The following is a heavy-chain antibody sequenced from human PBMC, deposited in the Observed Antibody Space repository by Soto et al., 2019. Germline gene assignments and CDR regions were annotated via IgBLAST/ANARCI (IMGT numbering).Heavy chain of an antibody. Sequence: PSETLSLTCTVSGGSISSSSYYWGWIRQSPGKGLEWIGSIYYSGSTYYNPSLKSRVTISVDTSKNQFSLKRSSVTAADTAVYYCARLPAVPPYYYYYMDVWGKGTTVTVSS. J-gene: IGHJ6*03. V-gene: IGHV4-39*01. CDR3: ARLPAVPPYYYYYMDV. CDR2: IYYSGST. CDR1: GGSISSSSYY. D-gene: IGHD1-1*01.